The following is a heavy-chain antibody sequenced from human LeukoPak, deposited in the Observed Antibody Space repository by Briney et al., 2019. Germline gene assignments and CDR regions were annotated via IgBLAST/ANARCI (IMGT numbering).Heavy chain of an antibody. D-gene: IGHD3-16*02. V-gene: IGHV3-74*01. CDR1: GFTFSSYW. CDR3: ARVRAFGGVIVSVGMDV. J-gene: IGHJ6*02. Sequence: GGSLRLSCAASGFTFSSYWMCWVRQDPGKGLAWVSCIKTDGSITAYAGSVKGRFTISRDNAKNSLYLQMNSLRAEDTAVYYCARVRAFGGVIVSVGMDVWGQGTTVTVSS. CDR2: IKTDGSIT.